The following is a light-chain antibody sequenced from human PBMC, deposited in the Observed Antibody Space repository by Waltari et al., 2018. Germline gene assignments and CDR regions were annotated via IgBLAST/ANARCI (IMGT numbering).Light chain of an antibody. V-gene: IGKV4-1*01. Sequence: DIVMTQSPDSLAVSLGERATINCKSSQSVLYSSNNKNYLAWYQQKPGQPPKLLIYWASTRESGVPDRFSGSGSGTDFTLTISSLQAEDVAVYYCQQYYSTPTFGQGTKVHIK. CDR2: WAS. CDR1: QSVLYSSNNKNY. CDR3: QQYYSTPT. J-gene: IGKJ1*01.